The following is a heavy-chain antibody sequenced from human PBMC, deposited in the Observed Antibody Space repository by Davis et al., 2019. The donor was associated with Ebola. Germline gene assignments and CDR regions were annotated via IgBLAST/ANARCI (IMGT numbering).Heavy chain of an antibody. J-gene: IGHJ4*02. V-gene: IGHV3-48*03. D-gene: IGHD1-20*01. CDR3: ARTNWKVINDY. CDR2: ISRSGTTI. CDR1: GFSFDDYA. Sequence: GESLKISCRGSGFSFDDYAIHWVRQAPGKGLEWVSYISRSGTTIYYADSVRGRFIISRDNAKNSLYMQMNSLRAEDTAVYYCARTNWKVINDYWGQGTLVTVSS.